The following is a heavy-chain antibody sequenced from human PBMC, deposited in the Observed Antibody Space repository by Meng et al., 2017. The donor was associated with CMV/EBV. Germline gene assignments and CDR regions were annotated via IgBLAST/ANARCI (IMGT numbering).Heavy chain of an antibody. D-gene: IGHD3-3*01. CDR2: IHSDGVSA. Sequence: GGSLRLSCGGSGFTFGSYWMHWVRQVPGKGLVWISRIHSDGVSADYAGSVMGRFTISRDNAKNTVYLQMNSLRPEDTAVYYCARMFNYDFSRGGMGVWGQGTTVTVSS. J-gene: IGHJ6*02. CDR3: ARMFNYDFSRGGMGV. V-gene: IGHV3-74*01. CDR1: GFTFGSYW.